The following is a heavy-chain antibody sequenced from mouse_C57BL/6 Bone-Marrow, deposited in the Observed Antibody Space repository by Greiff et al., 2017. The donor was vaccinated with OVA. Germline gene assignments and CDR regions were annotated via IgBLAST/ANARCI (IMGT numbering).Heavy chain of an antibody. D-gene: IGHD2-4*01. V-gene: IGHV6-6*01. Sequence: EVKLVESGGGLVQPGGSMKLSCAASGFTFSDAWMDWVRQSPEKGLEWVAEIRNKANNHATYYAESVKGRFTISRDDSKSSVYLQMNILRAEDTGIYYCTRTCIYYDYSWFAYWGQGTLVTVSA. CDR3: TRTCIYYDYSWFAY. CDR1: GFTFSDAW. J-gene: IGHJ3*01. CDR2: IRNKANNHAT.